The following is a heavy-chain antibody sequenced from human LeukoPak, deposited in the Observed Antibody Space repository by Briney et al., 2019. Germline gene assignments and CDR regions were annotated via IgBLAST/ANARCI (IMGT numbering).Heavy chain of an antibody. CDR2: IYYSGST. V-gene: IGHV4-59*01. J-gene: IGHJ5*02. CDR1: GGSMSGYY. Sequence: SETLSLTCTVSGGSMSGYYWSWIRQPPGKGLEWIGYIYYSGSTNYNPSLKSRVTISVDTSKNQFSLKLNSVTAADTAVYYCARVGITVRYNWFDPWGQGTLVTVSS. CDR3: ARVGITVRYNWFDP. D-gene: IGHD1-7*01.